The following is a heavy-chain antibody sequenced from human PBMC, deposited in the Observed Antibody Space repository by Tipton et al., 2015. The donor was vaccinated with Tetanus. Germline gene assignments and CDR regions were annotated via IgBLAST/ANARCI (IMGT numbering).Heavy chain of an antibody. V-gene: IGHV4-39*01. D-gene: IGHD3-10*01. Sequence: LRLSCTVSSASISSSRRFDCGWIRQPPGKGLEWIGTISYSGSTSYSPSLNSRVTMSVDMPKNQFSLRLSSVTAADTAVYYCARHRPNMVRGVISWFDSWGQGMRVTVSA. CDR2: ISYSGST. CDR3: ARHRPNMVRGVISWFDS. J-gene: IGHJ5*01. CDR1: SASISSSRRFD.